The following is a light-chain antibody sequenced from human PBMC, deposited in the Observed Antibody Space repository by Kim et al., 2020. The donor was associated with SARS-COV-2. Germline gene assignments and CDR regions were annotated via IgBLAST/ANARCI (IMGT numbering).Light chain of an antibody. CDR2: QDT. V-gene: IGLV3-1*01. CDR1: KLGDRY. Sequence: ESPGQTATITCSGDKLGDRYACWYQQKPGQSPVLVIYQDTKRPSGIPERFSGSNSGNTATLTISGTQALDEADYYCQAWDSSTAVFGTGTKVTVL. J-gene: IGLJ1*01. CDR3: QAWDSSTAV.